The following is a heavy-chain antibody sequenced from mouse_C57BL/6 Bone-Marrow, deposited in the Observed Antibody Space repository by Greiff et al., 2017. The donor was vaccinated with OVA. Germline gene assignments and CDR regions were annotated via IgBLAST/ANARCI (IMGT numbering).Heavy chain of an antibody. CDR3: ARNPSYYYGVDWYFDV. J-gene: IGHJ1*03. Sequence: VMLVESGPGLVQPSQSLSITCTVSGFSLTSYGVHWVRQSPGKGLEWLGVIWSGGSTDYNAAFISRLSISKDNSKSQVFFKMNSLQADDTAIYYCARNPSYYYGVDWYFDVWGTGTTVTVSS. V-gene: IGHV2-2*01. D-gene: IGHD1-1*01. CDR1: GFSLTSYG. CDR2: IWSGGST.